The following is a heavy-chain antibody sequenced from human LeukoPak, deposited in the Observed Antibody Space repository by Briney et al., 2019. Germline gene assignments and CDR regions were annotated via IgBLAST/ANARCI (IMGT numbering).Heavy chain of an antibody. Sequence: GGSLRLSCAASGFTFSSFAMIWVRQPPGKGLEWVSSIFQGGGEIHYADSVRGRFTISRDNSRSTLFLQMNSLRVEDTSIYYCATYRQVLLPFESWGQGTLVTVSS. CDR1: GFTFSSFA. CDR2: IFQGGGEI. D-gene: IGHD5-18*01. V-gene: IGHV3-23*03. CDR3: ATYRQVLLPFES. J-gene: IGHJ4*02.